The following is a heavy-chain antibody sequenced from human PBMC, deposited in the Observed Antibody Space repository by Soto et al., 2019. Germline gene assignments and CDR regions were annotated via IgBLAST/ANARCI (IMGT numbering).Heavy chain of an antibody. CDR1: GVTFSSYA. J-gene: IGHJ4*02. CDR3: ARDPREYYFDY. V-gene: IGHV3-23*01. CDR2: ISGSGDTI. Sequence: GGSLRLSCAASGVTFSSYAMGWVRQAPGMGLEWVSAISGSGDTIYYADSVKGRFTISRDNAKNSLYLQMNSLRAEDTAVYYCARDPREYYFDYWGQGTLVTVSS.